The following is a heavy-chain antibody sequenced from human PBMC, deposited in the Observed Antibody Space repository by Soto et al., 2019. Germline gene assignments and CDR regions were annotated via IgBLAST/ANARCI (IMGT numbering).Heavy chain of an antibody. J-gene: IGHJ6*03. CDR3: ARGRENTAALRLGYYYYYMDV. D-gene: IGHD6-25*01. CDR1: GESFSGDY. CDR2: INRSGNT. V-gene: IGHV4-34*01. Sequence: QVQLQQWGAGLLKPSETLSLTCAVYGESFSGDYWSWIRQPPGKGLEWIGGINRSGNTIYNPSLKSRVTISVDTSKNQFSLRLTSVTAAETAVYYCARGRENTAALRLGYYYYYMDVWGRGTTVTVSS.